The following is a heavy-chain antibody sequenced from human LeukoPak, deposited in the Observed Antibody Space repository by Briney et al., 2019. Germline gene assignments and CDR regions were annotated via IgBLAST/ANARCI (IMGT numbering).Heavy chain of an antibody. CDR2: VGISSGNT. CDR3: ARDHRYAFDN. V-gene: IGHV3-48*04. Sequence: GGSLRLSCAASGFTFIDYSMNWVRQAPGKGLEWISYVGISSGNTKCADSVKGRFTISGDSAKNSVFLQMNSLRVEDTAVYYCARDHRYAFDNWGQGTLVTVSS. CDR1: GFTFIDYS. J-gene: IGHJ4*02. D-gene: IGHD5-12*01.